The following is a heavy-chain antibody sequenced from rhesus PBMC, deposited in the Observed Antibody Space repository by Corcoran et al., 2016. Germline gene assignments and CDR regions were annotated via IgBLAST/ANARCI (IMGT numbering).Heavy chain of an antibody. CDR1: GSSISGYY. J-gene: IGHJ5-1*01. CDR2: IDGKRENT. CDR3: ASAYSKLIVRFDV. V-gene: IGHV4-73*01. D-gene: IGHD4-23*01. Sequence: HVRLQQWGEGLVKPSETLSLTCAAYGSSISGYYWSWIRQPPGKGLEWIGNIDGKRENTQSHPSHKNRCTNSKDTSKNQFSLKLSAVTAADTAVYYCASAYSKLIVRFDVWGPGVLVTVSS.